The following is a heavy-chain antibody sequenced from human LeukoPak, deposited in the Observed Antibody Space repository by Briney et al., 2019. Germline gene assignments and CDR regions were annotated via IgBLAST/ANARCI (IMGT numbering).Heavy chain of an antibody. D-gene: IGHD2-8*01. CDR3: AKDYCPNGVCDIIGYHFDY. Sequence: GGSLRLSCAASGFTFTSYAMNWVRQAPGKGLKWVSTISGSGGSTYYADSAKGRFTISRDNSKNTLFLQMNSLRVEDTAVYYCAKDYCPNGVCDIIGYHFDYWGQGTLVTVSS. CDR2: ISGSGGST. V-gene: IGHV3-23*01. J-gene: IGHJ4*02. CDR1: GFTFTSYA.